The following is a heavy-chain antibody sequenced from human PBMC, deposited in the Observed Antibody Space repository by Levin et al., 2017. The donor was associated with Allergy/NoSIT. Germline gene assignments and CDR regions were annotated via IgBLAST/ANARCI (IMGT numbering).Heavy chain of an antibody. CDR3: ARDRYYGSGSYYPFDY. V-gene: IGHV3-21*01. CDR2: ISSSSSYI. J-gene: IGHJ4*02. D-gene: IGHD3-10*01. Sequence: LSLTCAASGFTFSSYSMNWVRQAPGKGLEWVSSISSSSSYIYYADSVKGRFTISRDNAKNSLYLQMNSLRAEDTAVYYCARDRYYGSGSYYPFDYWGQGTLVTVSS. CDR1: GFTFSSYS.